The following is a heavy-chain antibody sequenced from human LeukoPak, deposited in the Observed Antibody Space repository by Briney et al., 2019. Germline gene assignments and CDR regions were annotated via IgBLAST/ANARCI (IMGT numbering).Heavy chain of an antibody. J-gene: IGHJ3*02. CDR1: GFTFSSYA. CDR3: ARGWYFDFWSGYSTGGSTFDI. V-gene: IGHV3-21*01. CDR2: ISSSSSYI. Sequence: GGSLRLSCAASGFTFSSYAMSWVRQAPGKGLEWVSSISSSSSYIYYADSVKGRFTISRDNAKNSLYLQMNSLRAEDTAVYYCARGWYFDFWSGYSTGGSTFDIWGQGTMVTVSS. D-gene: IGHD3-3*01.